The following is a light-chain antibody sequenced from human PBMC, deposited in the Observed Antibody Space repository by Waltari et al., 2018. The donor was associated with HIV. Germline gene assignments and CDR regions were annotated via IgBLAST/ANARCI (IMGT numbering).Light chain of an antibody. CDR1: RRDVRGYNY. CDR3: SSYTSSSTWV. Sequence: QSALPQPASVSGSPAQSLTISCTATRRDVRGYNYVAWYQQHPGKAPKLMIYDVSNRPSGVSNRFSGSKSGNTASLTISGLQAEDEADYYCSSYTSSSTWVFGGGTKLTVL. J-gene: IGLJ3*02. V-gene: IGLV2-14*01. CDR2: DVS.